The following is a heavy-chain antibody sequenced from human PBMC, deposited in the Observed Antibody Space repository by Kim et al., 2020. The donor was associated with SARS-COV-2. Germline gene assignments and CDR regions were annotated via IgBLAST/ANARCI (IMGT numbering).Heavy chain of an antibody. CDR2: IRSKANSYAT. D-gene: IGHD5-12*01. Sequence: GGSLRLSCAASGFTFSGSAMHWVRQASGKGLEWVGRIRSKANSYATAYAASVKGRFTISRDDSKNTAYLQMNSLKTEDTAVYYCTRRVGTSGYDSNFDYWGQGTLVTVSS. CDR1: GFTFSGSA. J-gene: IGHJ4*02. V-gene: IGHV3-73*01. CDR3: TRRVGTSGYDSNFDY.